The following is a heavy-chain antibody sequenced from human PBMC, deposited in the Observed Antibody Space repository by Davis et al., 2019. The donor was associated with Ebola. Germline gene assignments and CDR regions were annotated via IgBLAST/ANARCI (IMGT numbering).Heavy chain of an antibody. Sequence: GESLKISCAASGFTFSSFGMSWVRQAPGKGLEWISAMSASGGVTHYADSVTGRFAISRDNSKNTLYLQMNSLRAEDTAVYYCAKSSVAGTRGMDVWGQGTTVTVSS. CDR1: GFTFSSFG. V-gene: IGHV3-23*01. CDR2: MSASGGVT. D-gene: IGHD6-19*01. CDR3: AKSSVAGTRGMDV. J-gene: IGHJ6*02.